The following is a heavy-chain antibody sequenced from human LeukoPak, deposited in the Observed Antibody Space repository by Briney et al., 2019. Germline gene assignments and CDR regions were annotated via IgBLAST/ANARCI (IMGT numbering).Heavy chain of an antibody. CDR1: GYTFTIYA. V-gene: IGHV7-4-1*02. CDR2: INTNTGNP. D-gene: IGHD5-24*01. J-gene: IGHJ6*03. Sequence: ASVTVSFTASGYTFTIYAMNWVRQAPGQGLEWMGWINTNTGNPTYAQGFTGRFVFSLDTSVSTAYLQISSLKAEDTAVYYCARDGEMATIGRYYYMDVWGKGTTVTVSS. CDR3: ARDGEMATIGRYYYMDV.